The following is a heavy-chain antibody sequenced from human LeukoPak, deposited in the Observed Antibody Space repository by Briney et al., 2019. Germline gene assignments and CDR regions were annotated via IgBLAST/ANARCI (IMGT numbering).Heavy chain of an antibody. CDR3: CDGMDV. J-gene: IGHJ6*02. CDR1: GFTFSSYG. CDR2: INGTGSTT. Sequence: GGSLRLPCAASGFTFSSYGMHWVRQAPGKGLEWVAAINGTGSTTYHADSVKGRFTISRDNSKNTLYLQMNSLRSEDTATYYCCDGMDVWGQGTTVAVSS. V-gene: IGHV3-23*01.